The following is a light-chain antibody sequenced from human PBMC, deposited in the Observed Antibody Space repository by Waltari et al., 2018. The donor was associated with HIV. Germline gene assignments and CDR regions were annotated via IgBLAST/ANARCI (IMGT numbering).Light chain of an antibody. CDR2: SDD. CDR1: SSNIGTNS. V-gene: IGLV1-44*01. J-gene: IGLJ3*02. Sequence: QSLLTQPPSASGAPGQKVTITCSGSSSNIGTNSVYWDQHFPGSAPTLLIYSDDKRPPRFADRFSASKSGTSASLAIRGLLVDDEAVYYCSTWDDSLIGRVFGGGTRLTVL. CDR3: STWDDSLIGRV.